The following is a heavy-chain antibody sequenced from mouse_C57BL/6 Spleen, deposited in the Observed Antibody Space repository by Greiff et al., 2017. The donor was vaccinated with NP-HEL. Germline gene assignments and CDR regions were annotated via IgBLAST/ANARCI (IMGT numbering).Heavy chain of an antibody. Sequence: VHVKQSGPELVKPGASVKISCKASGYSFTGYYMNWVKQSPEKSLEWIGEINPSTGGTTYNQKFKAKATLTVDKSSSTAYMQLKSLTSEDSAVYYCARRDYGSSSYYAMDYWGQGTSVTVSS. CDR1: GYSFTGYY. J-gene: IGHJ4*01. CDR2: INPSTGGT. V-gene: IGHV1-42*01. D-gene: IGHD1-1*01. CDR3: ARRDYGSSSYYAMDY.